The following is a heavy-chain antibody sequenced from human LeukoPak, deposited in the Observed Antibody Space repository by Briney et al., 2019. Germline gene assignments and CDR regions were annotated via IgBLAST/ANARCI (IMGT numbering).Heavy chain of an antibody. V-gene: IGHV3-33*01. D-gene: IGHD3-16*01. CDR2: IWYDGSNK. Sequence: GSLRLSCAASGFTFSSYGMHWVRQAPGKGLEWVAVIWYDGSNKYYADSVKGRFTISRDNSKNTLYLQMNSLRAEVTAVYYCARDGAQAGFDPRGQGTLVTVSS. CDR1: GFTFSSYG. J-gene: IGHJ5*02. CDR3: ARDGAQAGFDP.